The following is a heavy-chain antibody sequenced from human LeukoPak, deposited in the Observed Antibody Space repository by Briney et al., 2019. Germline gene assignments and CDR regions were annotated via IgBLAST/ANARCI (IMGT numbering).Heavy chain of an antibody. CDR3: ARALTYSSGWFAFDY. J-gene: IGHJ4*02. CDR1: GFTVSSAD. CDR2: IYTDGSK. D-gene: IGHD6-19*01. V-gene: IGHV3-66*01. Sequence: GGSLRLSFSASGFTVSSADMTWVRQAPGKGLEWVSIIYTDGSKHYADSVKGRFSISRDLSKNTVHLQIHSLTAEDTAVYYCARALTYSSGWFAFDYWGQGTLVTVSS.